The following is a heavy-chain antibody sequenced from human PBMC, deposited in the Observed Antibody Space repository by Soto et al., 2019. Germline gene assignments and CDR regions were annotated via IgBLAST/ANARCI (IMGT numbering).Heavy chain of an antibody. V-gene: IGHV4-39*01. CDR1: GGSISSSSYY. CDR2: IYYSGST. D-gene: IGHD3-9*01. CDR3: ASRTYYDILTGYYSAYYYYGMDV. J-gene: IGHJ6*02. Sequence: QLQLQDSGPGLVKPSETLSLTCTVSGGSISSSSYYWGWIRQPPGKGLEWIGSIYYSGSTYYNPSLKSRVTISVDTAKNQFSLKLSSVTAADTAVYYCASRTYYDILTGYYSAYYYYGMDVWGQGTTVTVSS.